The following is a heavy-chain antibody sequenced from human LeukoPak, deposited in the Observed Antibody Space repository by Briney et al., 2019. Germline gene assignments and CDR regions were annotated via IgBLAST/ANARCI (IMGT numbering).Heavy chain of an antibody. CDR2: INSDGSST. J-gene: IGHJ6*02. V-gene: IGHV3-74*01. CDR3: ARVRALEGMDV. CDR1: GFTFSSYW. D-gene: IGHD1-1*01. Sequence: PGGSLRLSCAASGFTFSSYWMHWVRQAPGKGLVWVSRINSDGSSTSYADSVKGRFTISRDNAKNTLYLQMNSPRAEDTAVYYCARVRALEGMDVWGQGTTVTVSS.